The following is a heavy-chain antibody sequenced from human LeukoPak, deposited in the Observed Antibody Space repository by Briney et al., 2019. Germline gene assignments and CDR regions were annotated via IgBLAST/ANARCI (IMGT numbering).Heavy chain of an antibody. CDR3: ARDRGGIATV. CDR2: ISRSTSTI. J-gene: IGHJ4*02. V-gene: IGHV3-11*04. Sequence: GGSLRLSCAVSRFTLSDNYMSWIRQAPGKGLEWVSYISRSTSTIYYADSVKGRFTVSRDNTKNSLFLQMNSLRAEDTAVYYCARDRGGIATVWGQGTLVTVSS. CDR1: RFTLSDNY. D-gene: IGHD6-13*01.